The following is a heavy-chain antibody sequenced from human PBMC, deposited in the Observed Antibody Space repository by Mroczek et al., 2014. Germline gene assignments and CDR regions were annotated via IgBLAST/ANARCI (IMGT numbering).Heavy chain of an antibody. V-gene: IGHV3-53*01. J-gene: IGHJ6*02. Sequence: VQLQQSGRRAWSGPGESLRLSCAVSGFNVTSNYLTWVRQTPGGGLEWVPMIYAGGYTPYADSVKGRFTISRDDFKNTIYLDMRDVRADDTALYFCATDAYDSLYYYGALDVWGQGTSVTVSS. D-gene: IGHD3-22*01. CDR3: ATDAYDSLYYYGALDV. CDR2: IYAGGYT. CDR1: GFNVTSNY.